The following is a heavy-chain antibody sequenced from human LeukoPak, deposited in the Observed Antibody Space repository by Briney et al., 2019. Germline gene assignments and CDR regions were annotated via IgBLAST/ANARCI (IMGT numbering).Heavy chain of an antibody. CDR3: ARVSLAAAGTTYDY. Sequence: SETLSLTCTVSGGSISSYYWSWIRQPPGKGLEWIGYIYYSGSTKYNPPLKSRVTISVDTSKNQFSLKLSSVTAADTAVYYCARVSLAAAGTTYDYWGQGTLVTVSS. J-gene: IGHJ4*02. D-gene: IGHD6-13*01. V-gene: IGHV4-59*01. CDR1: GGSISSYY. CDR2: IYYSGST.